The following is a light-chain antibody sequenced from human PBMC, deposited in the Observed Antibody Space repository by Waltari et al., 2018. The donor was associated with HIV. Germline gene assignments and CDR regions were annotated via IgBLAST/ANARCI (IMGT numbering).Light chain of an antibody. CDR1: DTDHYD. CDR2: EVV. V-gene: IGLV2-14*01. J-gene: IGLJ2*01. Sequence: QSALTQPASVSGSPGQSITISCTGTDTDHYDVSWYQHRPGEGPKVIIFEVVNRPSGVSNLFSGSRSGNTASLTISVLLAEDEADYFCTSYISSAIPVFGGGTKVTVL. CDR3: TSYISSAIPV.